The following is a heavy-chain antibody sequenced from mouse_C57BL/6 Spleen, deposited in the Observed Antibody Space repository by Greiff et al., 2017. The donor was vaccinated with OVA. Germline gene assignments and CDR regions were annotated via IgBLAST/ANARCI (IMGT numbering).Heavy chain of an antibody. D-gene: IGHD1-1*01. V-gene: IGHV7-3*01. CDR3: ARSGSYGSSLFDY. CDR1: GFTFTDYY. CDR2: IRNKANGYTT. Sequence: EVKLMESGGGLVQPGGSLSLSCAASGFTFTDYYMSWVRQPPGKALEWLGFIRNKANGYTTEYSASVKGRFTISRDNSKNILYLQMNALMAEDSATYYCARSGSYGSSLFDYWGQGTTLTVSS. J-gene: IGHJ2*01.